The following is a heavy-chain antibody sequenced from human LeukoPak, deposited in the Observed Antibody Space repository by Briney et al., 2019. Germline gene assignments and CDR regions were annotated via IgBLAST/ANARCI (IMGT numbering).Heavy chain of an antibody. D-gene: IGHD4-17*01. Sequence: SETLSLTCTVSGGSINSGTHYWGWIRQPPGKGLEWIGSIYYSGSSYSNPSLKSRVTISVDTPKNQFSLKVTSVTAADTAVYYCARDAESDTGDFLYFDYWGQGTLVTVSS. CDR3: ARDAESDTGDFLYFDY. CDR1: GGSINSGTHY. V-gene: IGHV4-39*07. J-gene: IGHJ4*02. CDR2: IYYSGSS.